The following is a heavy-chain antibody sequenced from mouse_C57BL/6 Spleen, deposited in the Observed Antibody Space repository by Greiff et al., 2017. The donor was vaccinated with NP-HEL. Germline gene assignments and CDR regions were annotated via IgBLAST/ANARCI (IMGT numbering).Heavy chain of an antibody. J-gene: IGHJ3*01. Sequence: QVQLQQPGTELVKPGASVKLSCKASGYTFTSYWMHWVKQRPGQGLEWIGNINPSNGGTNYNEKFKSKATLTVDKSSSTAYMQLSSLTSDDSAVYYCARLDNHYYGSSTWFAYWGQGTLVTVSA. V-gene: IGHV1-53*01. CDR2: INPSNGGT. D-gene: IGHD1-1*01. CDR3: ARLDNHYYGSSTWFAY. CDR1: GYTFTSYW.